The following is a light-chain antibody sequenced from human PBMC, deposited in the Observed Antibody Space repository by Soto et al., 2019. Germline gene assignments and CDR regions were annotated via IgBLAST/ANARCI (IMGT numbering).Light chain of an antibody. Sequence: IGLQQSGGTLSLLPGARTTLSGRASQSVSSSYLAWIHQKPGQAPMLLIYEASSRSTSIPARFRASGSGTGFTLAINRLQPEDFALYSDHQYDSSHLTYGQGNKLEIK. J-gene: IGKJ2*01. V-gene: IGKV3-20*01. CDR1: QSVSSSY. CDR2: EAS. CDR3: HQYDSSHLT.